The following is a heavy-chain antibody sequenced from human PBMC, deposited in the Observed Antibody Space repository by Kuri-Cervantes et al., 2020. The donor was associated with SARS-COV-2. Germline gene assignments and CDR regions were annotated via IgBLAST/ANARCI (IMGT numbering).Heavy chain of an antibody. CDR1: GGSISSGSYY. V-gene: IGHV4-61*02. CDR2: IYTSGST. CDR3: ARDGLTYSSSWESDAFDI. D-gene: IGHD6-13*01. Sequence: LRLSCTVSGGSISSGSYYWSWIRQPAGKGLGRIGRIYTSGSTNYNPSLKSRVTISVDTSKNQFSLKLSSVTAADTAVYYCARDGLTYSSSWESDAFDIWGQGTMVTVSS. J-gene: IGHJ3*02.